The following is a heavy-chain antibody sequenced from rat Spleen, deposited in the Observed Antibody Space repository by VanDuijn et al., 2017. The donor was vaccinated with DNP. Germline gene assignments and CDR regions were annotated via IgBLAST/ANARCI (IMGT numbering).Heavy chain of an antibody. CDR1: GFTFSNYD. D-gene: IGHD1-11*01. J-gene: IGHJ4*01. Sequence: EVQLVESGGGLVQPGRSMKLSCAASGFTFSNYDMAWVRQAPKKGLEWVATISYDGSSTYYRDSVKGRFTISRDNAKSTLYLQMDSLRSEDTATYYCTTDYGGSGDAWGQGTSVTVSS. V-gene: IGHV5-7*01. CDR3: TTDYGGSGDA. CDR2: ISYDGSST.